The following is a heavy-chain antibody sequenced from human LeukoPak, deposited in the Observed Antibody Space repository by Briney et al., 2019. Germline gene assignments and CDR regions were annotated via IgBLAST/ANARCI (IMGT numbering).Heavy chain of an antibody. V-gene: IGHV3-13*01. CDR2: LGSAGDK. CDR1: GFTLSDYD. CDR3: ARAKRETSTRPWTSGMDV. Sequence: PGGSLRLSCAASGFTLSDYDIHWVRQPIGKGLDWVSGLGSAGDKYHAGSERGRFTISREDAENSVYLQMYGLRPEDTAIYYCARAKRETSTRPWTSGMDVWGQGTRVTVSS. J-gene: IGHJ6*02. D-gene: IGHD3/OR15-3a*01.